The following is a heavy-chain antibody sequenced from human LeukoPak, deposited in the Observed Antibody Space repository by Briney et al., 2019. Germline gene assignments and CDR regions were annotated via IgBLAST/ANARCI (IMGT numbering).Heavy chain of an antibody. Sequence: SETLSLTCTVSGASISSYYWSWIRQPPGKGLQWIGYIYYSGSTNYNPSLKSRVTISVDTSKNQFSLKLSSVTAADTAVYYCARETYGDYPDDAFDIWGQGTMVTVSS. J-gene: IGHJ3*02. D-gene: IGHD4-17*01. CDR2: IYYSGST. V-gene: IGHV4-59*08. CDR1: GASISSYY. CDR3: ARETYGDYPDDAFDI.